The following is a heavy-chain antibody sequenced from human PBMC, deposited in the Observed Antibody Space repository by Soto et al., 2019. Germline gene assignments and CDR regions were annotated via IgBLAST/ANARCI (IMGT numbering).Heavy chain of an antibody. Sequence: QVQLQESGPGLVKPSQTLSLTCTVSSGSNTSVNSYWSWIRQFPGKGLEWIGYIYYSGSSYYNPSLKGRVTISEDTSKKQFSLKLNSVTAADTAVYYCARGSSGWSSIRLDDWGQGTLVTVSS. CDR1: SGSNTSVNSY. CDR2: IYYSGSS. D-gene: IGHD6-19*01. J-gene: IGHJ4*02. CDR3: ARGSSGWSSIRLDD. V-gene: IGHV4-31*03.